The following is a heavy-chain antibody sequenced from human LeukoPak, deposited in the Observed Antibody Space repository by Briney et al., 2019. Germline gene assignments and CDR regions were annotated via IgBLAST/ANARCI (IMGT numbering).Heavy chain of an antibody. J-gene: IGHJ5*02. CDR1: GGSIRSSGYY. CDR3: VRGDSGYSSGWHPFDP. V-gene: IGHV4-39*01. CDR2: IYCSGST. Sequence: SETLSLACTVSGGSIRSSGYYWGWIRQPPGKGLEWIASIYCSGSTYYNPSLKSRVTISVDTSKNQLSLKLSSLTAADTAVYYCVRGDSGYSSGWHPFDPWGQGTLVTVSS. D-gene: IGHD6-19*01.